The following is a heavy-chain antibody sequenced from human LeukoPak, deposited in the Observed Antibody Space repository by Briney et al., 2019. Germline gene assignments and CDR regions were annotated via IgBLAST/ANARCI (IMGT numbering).Heavy chain of an antibody. D-gene: IGHD4-11*01. Sequence: GGSLRLSCVASGFTFSSYGMSWVRQAPGKGLEWVSAISGSGGSTYYADSVKGRFTISRDNSKNTLYLQMNSLRAEDTAVYYCAKTTVTPGAYYYYMDVWGKGTTVTVSS. CDR3: AKTTVTPGAYYYYMDV. V-gene: IGHV3-23*01. CDR1: GFTFSSYG. CDR2: ISGSGGST. J-gene: IGHJ6*03.